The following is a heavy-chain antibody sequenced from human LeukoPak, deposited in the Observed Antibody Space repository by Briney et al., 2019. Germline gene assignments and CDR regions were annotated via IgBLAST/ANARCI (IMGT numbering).Heavy chain of an antibody. CDR3: AKDRDSSGYNDY. V-gene: IGHV3-23*01. J-gene: IGHJ4*02. D-gene: IGHD3-22*01. Sequence: GGSLRLSCAASGFTFSSYAMSWVRQAPGKGLEWVSAISGSGGSTYYADSVKGRFTISRDNSKDTVYLQMNSLRAEDTAVYYCAKDRDSSGYNDYWGQGTLVTVSS. CDR1: GFTFSSYA. CDR2: ISGSGGST.